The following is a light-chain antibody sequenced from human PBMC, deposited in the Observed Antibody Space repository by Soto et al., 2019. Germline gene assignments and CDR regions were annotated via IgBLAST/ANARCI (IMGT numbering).Light chain of an antibody. V-gene: IGKV3-11*01. J-gene: IGKJ2*01. CDR3: QQRSNWPRYT. Sequence: EIVLTQSPATLSLSPGERATLSCRASQSVSSYLAWYQQKPVQAPRLLIYDASNRATGIPARFSGSGSGTDFTLTISSLEPEDFAVYYCQQRSNWPRYTFGQGTKLEIK. CDR2: DAS. CDR1: QSVSSY.